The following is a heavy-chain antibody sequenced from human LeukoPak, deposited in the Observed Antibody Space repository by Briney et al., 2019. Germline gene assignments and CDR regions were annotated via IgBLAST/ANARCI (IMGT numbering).Heavy chain of an antibody. CDR1: GGSISSSSYY. CDR3: AREAGSSGYYYPSPDY. CDR2: IYYSGST. Sequence: TSETLSLTCTVSGGSISSSSYYWGWIRQPPGKGLEWIGSIYYSGSTYYNPSLKSRVTISVDTSKNQFSLKLSSVTAADTAVYYCAREAGSSGYYYPSPDYWGQGTLVTVSS. D-gene: IGHD3-22*01. J-gene: IGHJ4*02. V-gene: IGHV4-39*07.